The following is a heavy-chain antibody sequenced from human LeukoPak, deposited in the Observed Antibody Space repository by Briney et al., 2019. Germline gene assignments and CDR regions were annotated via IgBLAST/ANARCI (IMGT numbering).Heavy chain of an antibody. Sequence: PGGSLRLSCAASGFTFSGSAMHWVRQASGKGLEWVGRIRSKANSYATAYAASVKGRFTISRDDSKNTAYLQMNSLKTEDTAVYYCTTSPYYGSGRPFDYWGQGTLVTVSS. CDR3: TTSPYYGSGRPFDY. CDR2: IRSKANSYAT. V-gene: IGHV3-73*01. D-gene: IGHD3-10*01. J-gene: IGHJ4*02. CDR1: GFTFSGSA.